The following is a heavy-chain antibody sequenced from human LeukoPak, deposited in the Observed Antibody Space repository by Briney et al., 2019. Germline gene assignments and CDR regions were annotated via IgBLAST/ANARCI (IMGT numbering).Heavy chain of an antibody. J-gene: IGHJ4*02. CDR1: GFTFSSYG. Sequence: GGSLRLSCAASGFTFSSYGMHWVRQAPGKGLEWVAVIWYDGSNNYYADSVKGRFTISRDNSKNTLYLQMNSLRAEDTAVYYCAKGDIVATTPDYWGQGTLVTVSS. D-gene: IGHD5-12*01. V-gene: IGHV3-33*06. CDR3: AKGDIVATTPDY. CDR2: IWYDGSNN.